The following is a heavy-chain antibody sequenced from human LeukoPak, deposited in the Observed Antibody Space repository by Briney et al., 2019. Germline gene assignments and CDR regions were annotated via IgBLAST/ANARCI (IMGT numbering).Heavy chain of an antibody. D-gene: IGHD1-1*01. J-gene: IGHJ4*02. Sequence: ASMKVSCKASGYTFTGYYIHWVRQAPGQGLEWMGWINPNSGGTNYAQKFQGRVTMTRDTTVSTAYMELSRLKSDDTALYYCAREWIRETTGTQPYDSWGQGTLVTVSS. CDR1: GYTFTGYY. V-gene: IGHV1-2*02. CDR3: AREWIRETTGTQPYDS. CDR2: INPNSGGT.